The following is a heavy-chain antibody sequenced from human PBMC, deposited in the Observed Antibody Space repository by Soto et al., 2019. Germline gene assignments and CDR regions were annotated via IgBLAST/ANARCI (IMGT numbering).Heavy chain of an antibody. J-gene: IGHJ4*02. V-gene: IGHV3-48*02. D-gene: IGHD3-10*01. CDR2: ISSSSSTI. CDR3: ARVATMVRGVNPLDDDY. Sequence: GGSLRLSCAASGFTFSSYSMNWVRQATGKWLEWVSYISSSSSTIYYADSVKGLFTISRDNAKNSLYLQMNSLRDEDKAVYYCARVATMVRGVNPLDDDYRGQGTLDTV. CDR1: GFTFSSYS.